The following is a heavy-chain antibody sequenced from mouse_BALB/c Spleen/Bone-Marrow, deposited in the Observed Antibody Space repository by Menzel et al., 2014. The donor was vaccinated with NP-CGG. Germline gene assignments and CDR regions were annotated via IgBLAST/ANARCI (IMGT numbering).Heavy chain of an antibody. V-gene: IGHV6-6*02. Sequence: DVMLAESGGGLVQPGGSMKLSCVASGFTFSSYWMNWVRQSPEKGLEWAAEIRLKSNNYETHYAESVKGRSTISRDDSKSSVYLQMNNLRGEDTGMYFCTVPFGAGFDYWGQGTTLTVPS. CDR1: GFTFSSYW. J-gene: IGHJ2*01. CDR3: TVPFGAGFDY. CDR2: IRLKSNNYET.